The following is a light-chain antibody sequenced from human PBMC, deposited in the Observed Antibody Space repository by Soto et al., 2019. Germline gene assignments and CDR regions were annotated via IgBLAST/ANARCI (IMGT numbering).Light chain of an antibody. CDR1: VMISTY. Sequence: EIVLTQSPVTLSLSPGXRAXLSFRASVMISTYVAWYQQNXXXAPRILIYDASNRATGVPARFSGSGSRTDFTLTISALEPEDFAVYYCQERSHWTFGRGTKVDIK. V-gene: IGKV3-11*01. CDR2: DAS. J-gene: IGKJ1*01. CDR3: QERSHWT.